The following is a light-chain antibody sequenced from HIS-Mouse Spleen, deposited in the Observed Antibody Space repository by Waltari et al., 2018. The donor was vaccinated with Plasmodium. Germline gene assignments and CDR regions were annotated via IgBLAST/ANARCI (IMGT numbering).Light chain of an antibody. V-gene: IGLV3-25*03. CDR3: QSADSSGTYRV. Sequence: SYELTQPPSVSVSPGQTARITCSGDALPKQYAYWYQQKPGQAPVLVGYKDSERPSGIPGRFAGSRSGTTVTLTISGVQAEDEADYYCQSADSSGTYRVFGGGTKLTVL. J-gene: IGLJ2*01. CDR1: ALPKQY. CDR2: KDS.